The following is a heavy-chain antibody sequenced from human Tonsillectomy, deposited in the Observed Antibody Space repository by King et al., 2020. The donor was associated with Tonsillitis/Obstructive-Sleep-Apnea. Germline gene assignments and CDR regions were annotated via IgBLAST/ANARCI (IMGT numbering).Heavy chain of an antibody. D-gene: IGHD3-16*01. Sequence: ITLKESGPMVVKPTQTLTLTCTFSGFSLSTSGVGVGWIRQPPGKALEWLALIYWDDDKRYSPSLKSRLTITKDTSKNQVVLTMTNMDPVDTATYYCAHTRVGDDRGSRFGFDYWGQGTLVTVSS. CDR2: IYWDDDK. CDR1: GFSLSTSGVG. V-gene: IGHV2-5*02. J-gene: IGHJ4*02. CDR3: AHTRVGDDRGSRFGFDY.